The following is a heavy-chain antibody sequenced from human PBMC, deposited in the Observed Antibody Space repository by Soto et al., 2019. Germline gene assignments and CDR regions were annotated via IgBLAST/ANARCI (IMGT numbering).Heavy chain of an antibody. CDR3: ARGELRYFDWPIDAFDI. D-gene: IGHD3-9*01. V-gene: IGHV3-74*01. CDR2: INSDGSST. CDR1: GFTFSSYW. J-gene: IGHJ3*02. Sequence: PVGSLRLSCAASGFTFSSYWMHWVRQAPGKGLVWVSRINSDGSSTSYADSVKGRFTISRDNAKNTLYLQMNSLRAEDTAVYYCARGELRYFDWPIDAFDIWGQGTMVTVSS.